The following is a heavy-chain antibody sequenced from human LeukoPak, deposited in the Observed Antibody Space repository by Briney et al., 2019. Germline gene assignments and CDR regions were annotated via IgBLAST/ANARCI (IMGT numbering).Heavy chain of an antibody. D-gene: IGHD3-22*01. CDR1: GYTFTGYY. J-gene: IGHJ3*02. CDR2: INPNSGGT. Sequence: ASVKVSCKASGYTFTGYYMHWVRQAPGQGLEWMGWINPNSGGTNYAQKFQGRVTMTRDTSISIAYMELSRLRSDDTAVYYCARDKSRYYYDSSDAFDIWGQGTMVTVSS. V-gene: IGHV1-2*02. CDR3: ARDKSRYYYDSSDAFDI.